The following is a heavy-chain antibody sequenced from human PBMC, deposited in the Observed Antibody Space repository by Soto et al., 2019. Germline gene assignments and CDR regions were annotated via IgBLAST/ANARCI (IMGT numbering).Heavy chain of an antibody. CDR2: ISSSSSYI. CDR1: GFTFSSYS. J-gene: IGHJ6*02. Sequence: EVQLVESGGGLVKPGGSLRLSCAASGFTFSSYSMNWVRQAPGKGLEWVSSISSSSSYIYYADSVKGRFTISRDNAKXXLXLXXNSLRAEDTAVYYCARQSDPYRDYGDTEGYYGMDVWGQGTTVTVSS. CDR3: ARQSDPYRDYGDTEGYYGMDV. V-gene: IGHV3-21*01. D-gene: IGHD4-17*01.